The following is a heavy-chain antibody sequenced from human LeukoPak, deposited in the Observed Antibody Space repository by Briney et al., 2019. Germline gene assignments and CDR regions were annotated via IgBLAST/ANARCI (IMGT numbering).Heavy chain of an antibody. Sequence: GGSLRLSCAASGFTFSNAWMSWVRQAPGKGLEWVSSISSSSSYIYYADSVKGRFTISRDNAKNSLYLQMNSLRAEDTAVYYCARDYDFWSGYNAGFDPWGQGTLVTVSS. CDR3: ARDYDFWSGYNAGFDP. CDR1: GFTFSNAW. V-gene: IGHV3-21*01. J-gene: IGHJ5*02. CDR2: ISSSSSYI. D-gene: IGHD3-3*01.